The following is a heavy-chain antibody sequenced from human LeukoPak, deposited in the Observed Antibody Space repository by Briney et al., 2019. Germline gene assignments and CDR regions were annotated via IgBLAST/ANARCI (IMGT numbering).Heavy chain of an antibody. J-gene: IGHJ6*03. CDR1: GYTFTSYG. V-gene: IGHV1-18*01. CDR3: AKEGPGPHYYYYMDV. Sequence: ASVKVSCKASGYTFTSYGISWVRQAPGQGLEWMGWISGYNGNTNYAQKLQGRVTMTTDTSTSTAYMELRSLRSDDTAVYYCAKEGPGPHYYYYMDVWGKGTTVTVSS. CDR2: ISGYNGNT.